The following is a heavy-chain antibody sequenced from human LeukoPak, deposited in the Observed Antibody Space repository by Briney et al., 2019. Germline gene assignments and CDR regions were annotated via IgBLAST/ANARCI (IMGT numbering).Heavy chain of an antibody. Sequence: PGGSLRLSCAASGFTFSSYAMSWVRQAPGKGLEWVSAISGSGGSTYYADSVKGRFTISRDNSKNTLYLQMNSLRAEDTAVYYCAKGLGYYYDSSGGAFDIWGQGTMVTVSS. CDR3: AKGLGYYYDSSGGAFDI. J-gene: IGHJ3*02. V-gene: IGHV3-23*01. D-gene: IGHD3-22*01. CDR2: ISGSGGST. CDR1: GFTFSSYA.